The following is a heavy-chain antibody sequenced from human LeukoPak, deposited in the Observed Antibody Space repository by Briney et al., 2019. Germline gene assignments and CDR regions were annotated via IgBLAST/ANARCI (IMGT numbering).Heavy chain of an antibody. J-gene: IGHJ4*02. CDR2: IYHSGST. CDR3: ARVLGYYDSSGSFDY. CDR1: GGSISGSNW. V-gene: IGHV4-4*02. D-gene: IGHD3-22*01. Sequence: SGTLSLTCAVSGGSISGSNWWSWVRQPPGKGLEWIGEIYHSGSTNYNPSLKSRVTISVDKSKNQFSLKLSSVTAADTAVYYCARVLGYYDSSGSFDYWGQGTLVTVSS.